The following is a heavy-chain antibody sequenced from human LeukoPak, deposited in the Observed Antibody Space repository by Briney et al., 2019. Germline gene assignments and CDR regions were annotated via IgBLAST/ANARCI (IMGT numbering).Heavy chain of an antibody. J-gene: IGHJ6*03. Sequence: PSETLSLTCAVYGGYFSVYYWSWIRQPPGKGLEWIGEINHSGSTNYNPSLKSRVTISVDTSKNQFSLKLRSVTAADTAVYYCARWGTDLWVPGVFYYYMDVWGEGTTVTVPS. CDR3: ARWGTDLWVPGVFYYYMDV. V-gene: IGHV4-34*01. D-gene: IGHD3-16*01. CDR2: INHSGST. CDR1: GGYFSVYY.